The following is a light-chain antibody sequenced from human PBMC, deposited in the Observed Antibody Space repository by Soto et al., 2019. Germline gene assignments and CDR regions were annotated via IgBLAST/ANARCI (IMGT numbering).Light chain of an antibody. CDR3: QQRSNWPWT. V-gene: IGKV3D-20*02. CDR1: QSVSSSY. J-gene: IGKJ1*01. CDR2: DAS. Sequence: EIVLTQSPGTLSLSPGERATLSCMASQSVSSSYLAWYQRKPGQAPRLLIYDASNRATGIPARFSGSGSGTDFTLTISSLEPEDFAVYYCQQRSNWPWTFGQGTKVDIK.